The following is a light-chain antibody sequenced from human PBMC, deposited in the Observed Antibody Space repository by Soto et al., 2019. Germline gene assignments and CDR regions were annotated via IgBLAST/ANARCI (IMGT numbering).Light chain of an antibody. CDR2: GAS. CDR1: QSVASN. Sequence: DIVMTQSPASLSVSPGDGATLSCRASQSVASNVAWYQQKPGQGPRLLIHGASTRSVGVPARFSGSGSGTDFTLPISSLQSEDFAVYYCQQYHNWPPQYTFGQGTKLQIK. J-gene: IGKJ2*01. V-gene: IGKV3-15*01. CDR3: QQYHNWPPQYT.